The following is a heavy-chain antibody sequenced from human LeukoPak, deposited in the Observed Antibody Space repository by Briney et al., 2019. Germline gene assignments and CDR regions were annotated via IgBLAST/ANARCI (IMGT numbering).Heavy chain of an antibody. V-gene: IGHV3-48*04. CDR3: ARGGPAAGLSDFDY. Sequence: GGSLRLSCATSGFIFNTYWMSWVRQAPGKGLEWVSYILGSSSTIFYADSVKGRFTISRDNAKNTLYLQMNSLRVEDTAVYYCARGGPAAGLSDFDYWGQGTLVTVSS. D-gene: IGHD6-13*01. CDR2: ILGSSSTI. J-gene: IGHJ4*02. CDR1: GFIFNTYW.